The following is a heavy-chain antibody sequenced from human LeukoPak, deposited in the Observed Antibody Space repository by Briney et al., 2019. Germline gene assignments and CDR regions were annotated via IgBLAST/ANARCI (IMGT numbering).Heavy chain of an antibody. CDR3: AKDLDSSSWAVLDY. CDR2: ISWNSGSI. V-gene: IGHV3-9*03. CDR1: GITFDDYA. Sequence: PGGSLRLSCEASGITFDDYAMHWVRQAPGKGLEWVSGISWNSGSIGYADSVKGRFTISRDNAKNSLYLQMNSLRAEDMALYYCAKDLDSSSWAVLDYWGQGTLVTVSS. J-gene: IGHJ4*02. D-gene: IGHD6-13*01.